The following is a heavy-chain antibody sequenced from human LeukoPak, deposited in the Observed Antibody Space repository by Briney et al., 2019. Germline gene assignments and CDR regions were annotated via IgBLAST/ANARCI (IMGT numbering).Heavy chain of an antibody. CDR2: SRYNGIET. CDR1: GFNFSSFG. J-gene: IGHJ4*02. V-gene: IGHV3-30*02. CDR3: ARSYGGNFFDY. D-gene: IGHD4-23*01. Sequence: GESLRLSCAASGFNFSSFGMHWVRQAPGKGLEWVAFSRYNGIETYFADSVKGRFTISRDNSKNTLYLQINSPRGDDSAVYFCARSYGGNFFDYWGQGTLVTVSS.